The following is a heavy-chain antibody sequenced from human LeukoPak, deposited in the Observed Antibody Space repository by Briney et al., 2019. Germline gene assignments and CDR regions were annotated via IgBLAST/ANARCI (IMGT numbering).Heavy chain of an antibody. CDR1: GGSISSYY. D-gene: IGHD6-19*01. CDR3: AREGSGWTDY. CDR2: IYYSGST. V-gene: IGHV4-59*01. J-gene: IGHJ4*02. Sequence: PSETLSLTCTVSGGSISSYYWSWIRQPPGKGLEWIGYIYYSGSTNYNPSLKSRVTISVDTSKNQFSLKLSSVTAADTTVYYCAREGSGWTDYWGQGTLVTVSS.